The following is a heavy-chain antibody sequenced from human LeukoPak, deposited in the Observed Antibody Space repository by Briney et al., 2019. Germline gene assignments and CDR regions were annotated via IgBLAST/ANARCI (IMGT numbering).Heavy chain of an antibody. CDR1: GASISSYY. Sequence: PSETLSLTCTVSGASISSYYWSWIRQPAGKGLEWIGRIYTSGSTKYNPSLKSRVTMSLDTSKNQVSLNVSSVTAADTALYYCARMNRHSSGSRFDPWGQGTLVTVPS. D-gene: IGHD6-19*01. CDR2: IYTSGST. J-gene: IGHJ5*02. V-gene: IGHV4-4*07. CDR3: ARMNRHSSGSRFDP.